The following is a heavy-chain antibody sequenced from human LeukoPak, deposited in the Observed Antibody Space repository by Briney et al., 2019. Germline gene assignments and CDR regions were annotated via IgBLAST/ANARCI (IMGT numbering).Heavy chain of an antibody. D-gene: IGHD2-15*01. CDR3: ASLELDCSGGSCYSAYDSPRDY. V-gene: IGHV4-30-2*01. CDR1: GGSISSGGHS. Sequence: PSETLSLTCAVSGGSISSGGHSWSWIRQPPGKGLEWIGYIYHSGSTYYNPSLKSRVTISVDRSKNQFSLKLSSVTAADTAVYYCASLELDCSGGSCYSAYDSPRDYWGQGTLDTVSS. CDR2: IYHSGST. J-gene: IGHJ4*02.